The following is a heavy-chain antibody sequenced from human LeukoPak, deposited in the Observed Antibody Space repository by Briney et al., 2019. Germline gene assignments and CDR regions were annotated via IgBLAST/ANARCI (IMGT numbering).Heavy chain of an antibody. CDR2: IYYSGST. CDR1: GGSISSYY. D-gene: IGHD3-22*01. J-gene: IGHJ3*02. CDR3: ARVDYYDSSGYHDAFDI. Sequence: SETLSLTCTVSGGSISSYYWSWIRQPPGKGLEWIGYIYYSGSTNYNPSLKSRVTISVDTSKNQFSLKLSSVTAAATAVYYCARVDYYDSSGYHDAFDIWGQGTMVTVSS. V-gene: IGHV4-59*01.